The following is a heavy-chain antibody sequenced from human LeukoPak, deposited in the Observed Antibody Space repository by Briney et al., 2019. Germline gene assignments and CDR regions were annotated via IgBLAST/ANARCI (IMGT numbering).Heavy chain of an antibody. CDR1: GGSISSDY. D-gene: IGHD3-10*01. CDR3: ATRGY. V-gene: IGHV4-59*08. CDR2: IYNSGSN. J-gene: IGHJ4*02. Sequence: SETLSFTCTVSGGSISSDYWQWIRQPPGKGLEWIGYIYNSGSNNYNPSLKSRVNISIDTSKNQFSLKLTSVTAADTAVYYCATRGYWGQGTLVTVSS.